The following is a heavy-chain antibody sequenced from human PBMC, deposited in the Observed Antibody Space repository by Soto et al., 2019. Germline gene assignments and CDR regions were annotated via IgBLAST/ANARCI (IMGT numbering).Heavy chain of an antibody. D-gene: IGHD5-18*01. J-gene: IGHJ5*02. CDR1: GFTFSSYG. Sequence: QVQLVESGGGVVQPGRSLRLSCAASGFTFSSYGMHWVRQAPGKGLEWVAVIWYDGSNKYYADSVKGRFTISRDNSKNTLYLQMNSLRAEDTAVYYCAREVDTAMATGWFDPGGQGTLVTVSS. V-gene: IGHV3-33*01. CDR3: AREVDTAMATGWFDP. CDR2: IWYDGSNK.